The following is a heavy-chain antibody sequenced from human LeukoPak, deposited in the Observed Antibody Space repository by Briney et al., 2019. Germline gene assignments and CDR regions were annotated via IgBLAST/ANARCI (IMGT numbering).Heavy chain of an antibody. D-gene: IGHD1-26*01. Sequence: GGSLRLSCAASGFTFSSYSMTWVRQAPGKGLEWVSSISSSSSYIYYADSVKGRFTISRDNAKNSLYLQMNSLRAEDTAVYYCAREHFSGSYGGSDYWGQGTLVTVSS. V-gene: IGHV3-21*01. CDR2: ISSSSSYI. CDR1: GFTFSSYS. J-gene: IGHJ4*02. CDR3: AREHFSGSYGGSDY.